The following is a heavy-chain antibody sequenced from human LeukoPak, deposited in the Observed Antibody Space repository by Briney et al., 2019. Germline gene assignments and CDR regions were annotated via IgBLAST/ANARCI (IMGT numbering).Heavy chain of an antibody. CDR1: GGSFSGYY. V-gene: IGHV4-34*01. J-gene: IGHJ4*02. CDR2: INHSGST. Sequence: SETLSLTCAVYGGSFSGYYWSWIRQPPGKGLEWIGEINHSGSTNYNPSLKSRVTISVDKSKNQFSLKLSSVTAADTAVYYCARKLRGYCSGGSCYYFDYWGQGTLVTVSS. CDR3: ARKLRGYCSGGSCYYFDY. D-gene: IGHD2-15*01.